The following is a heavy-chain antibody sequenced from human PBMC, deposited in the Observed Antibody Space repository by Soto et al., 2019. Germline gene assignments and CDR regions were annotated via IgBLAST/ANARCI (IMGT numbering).Heavy chain of an antibody. CDR1: GFTFSSYS. D-gene: IGHD2-2*01. J-gene: IGHJ1*01. Sequence: EVQLVESGGGLVKPGGSLRLSCAASGFTFSSYSMNWVRQAPGKRLEWVSYISSSSSYIDYTDSVKGRFPISRDNPKNSLYLQMNSLRAQDTAVYYCPQEYPWGQGTLVTVSS. CDR2: ISSSSSYI. V-gene: IGHV3-21*01. CDR3: PQEYP.